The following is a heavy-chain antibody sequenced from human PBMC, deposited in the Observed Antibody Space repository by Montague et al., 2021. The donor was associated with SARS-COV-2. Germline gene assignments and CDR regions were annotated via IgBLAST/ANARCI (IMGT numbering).Heavy chain of an antibody. D-gene: IGHD2-21*02. Sequence: SETLSLTCTVSGGSISNSNYYWGWIRQPPGKGLEWIGSVYYSGNTYHNPSLKSSVSISVDTSKSQLSLKVMSVTATDTAVYYCARRYTGGGYCHASHWGQGTLVTVSS. J-gene: IGHJ4*02. CDR3: ARRYTGGGYCHASH. CDR2: VYYSGNT. V-gene: IGHV4-39*01. CDR1: GGSISNSNYY.